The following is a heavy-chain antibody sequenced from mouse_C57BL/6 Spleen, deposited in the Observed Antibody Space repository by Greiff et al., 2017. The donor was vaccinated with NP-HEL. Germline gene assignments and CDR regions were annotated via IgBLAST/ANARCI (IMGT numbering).Heavy chain of an antibody. CDR2: IRSKSNNYAT. D-gene: IGHD4-1*01. V-gene: IGHV10-1*01. J-gene: IGHJ1*03. CDR3: VRHEANWDGDWYFDV. CDR1: GFSFNTYA. Sequence: EVQLVESGGGLVQPKGSLKLSCAASGFSFNTYAMNWVRQAPGKGLEWVARIRSKSNNYATYYADSVKDRFTISRDDSESMLYLQMNNLKTEDTAMYYGVRHEANWDGDWYFDVWGTGTTVTVSS.